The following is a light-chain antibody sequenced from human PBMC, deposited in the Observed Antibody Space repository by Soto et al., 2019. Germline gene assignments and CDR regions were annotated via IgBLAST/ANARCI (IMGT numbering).Light chain of an antibody. CDR1: QSVSSY. CDR3: QQRSDWPST. V-gene: IGKV3-11*01. J-gene: IGKJ4*01. CDR2: DAS. Sequence: EIVLTQSPATLSLSPGERATLSCRASQSVSSYLAWYQQKPGQAPRLLIYDASNRATGIPARFSGSGSGTDFTLTISSLEPDDLAVYYCQQRSDWPSTFGGGTKVQSK.